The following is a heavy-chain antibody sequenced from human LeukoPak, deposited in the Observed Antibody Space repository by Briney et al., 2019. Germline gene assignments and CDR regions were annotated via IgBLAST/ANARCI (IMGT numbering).Heavy chain of an antibody. Sequence: PGGSLRLSCAASGFTFSYYAMTWVRQAPGKGPEWVSGIYGRGGITYYADSVKGRFTISRDDSKNTLYLHMNSLRAEDSALYYCASTRGPTATHPDFWGQGTLVTVSS. J-gene: IGHJ4*02. CDR1: GFTFSYYA. CDR2: IYGRGGIT. CDR3: ASTRGPTATHPDF. V-gene: IGHV3-23*01.